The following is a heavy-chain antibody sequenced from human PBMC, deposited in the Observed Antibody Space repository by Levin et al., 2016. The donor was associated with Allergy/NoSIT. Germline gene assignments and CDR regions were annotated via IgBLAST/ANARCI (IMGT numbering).Heavy chain of an antibody. CDR3: ARQFTLDPFDI. V-gene: IGHV3-48*03. CDR2: ISHSGATK. Sequence: GESLKISCAASGFTFSSYELHWVRRAPGKGLEWVSYISHSGATKHYADSVKGRFSVSRDNAKSSLYLQMSSLRAEDTAVYYCARQFTLDPFDIWGQGTTVTVSS. D-gene: IGHD5-24*01. CDR1: GFTFSSYE. J-gene: IGHJ3*02.